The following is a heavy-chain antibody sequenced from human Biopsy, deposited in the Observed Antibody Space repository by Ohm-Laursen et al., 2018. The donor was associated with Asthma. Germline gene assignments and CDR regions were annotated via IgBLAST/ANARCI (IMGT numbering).Heavy chain of an antibody. Sequence: SVTVSCTTSAYTSNRPGITSARQAPGHGLGWMGWISVYNGNTKVAQKLQDRVTIITDTSTSTAYMELRCLRSDDTAVYFCARAVDYSHYYGIDVWGQGTTVTVS. CDR3: ARAVDYSHYYGIDV. J-gene: IGHJ6*02. V-gene: IGHV1-18*01. CDR2: ISVYNGNT. D-gene: IGHD3-10*01. CDR1: AYTSNRPG.